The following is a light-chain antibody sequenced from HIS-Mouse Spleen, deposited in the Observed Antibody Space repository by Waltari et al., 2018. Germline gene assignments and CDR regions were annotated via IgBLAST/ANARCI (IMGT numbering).Light chain of an antibody. V-gene: IGLV1-47*01. CDR2: RNN. CDR1: SSNIGSNY. Sequence: QSVLTQPPSASGTPGQRVTISCSGSSSNIGSNYVYWYQQLPGTAPKLLIYRNNHRPSGVPDPFSGSKSGTSASLAISGLRSEDEADYYCAAWDDSLSGVVFGGGTKLTVL. J-gene: IGLJ2*01. CDR3: AAWDDSLSGVV.